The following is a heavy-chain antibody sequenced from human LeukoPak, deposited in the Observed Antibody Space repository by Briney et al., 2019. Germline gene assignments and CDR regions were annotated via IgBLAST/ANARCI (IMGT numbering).Heavy chain of an antibody. CDR1: GYTFPRYG. D-gene: IGHD3-10*01. CDR3: ARLHMVRGHIYYYYGMDV. V-gene: IGHV1-69*13. CDR2: IIPIFGTA. J-gene: IGHJ6*02. Sequence: SVKVSCKASGYTFPRYGISWVRQAPGQGLEWMGGIIPIFGTANYAQKFQGRVTITADESTSTAYMELSSLRSEDTAVYYCARLHMVRGHIYYYYGMDVWGQGTTVTVSS.